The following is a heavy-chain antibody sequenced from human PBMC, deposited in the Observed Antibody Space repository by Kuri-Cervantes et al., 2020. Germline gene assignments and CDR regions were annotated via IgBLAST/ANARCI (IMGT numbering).Heavy chain of an antibody. CDR3: ASSETSGSYWEYYYYGMDV. CDR1: GFTFNKFA. V-gene: IGHV3-23*01. Sequence: GGSLRLSCAASGFTFNKFAMSWVRQAPGKGLDWVSVITGSGDDSLHADSVNGRFTISRDNSKNTLYLQMNSLRAEDTAVYYCASSETSGSYWEYYYYGMDVWGQGTTVTVSS. CDR2: ITGSGDDS. J-gene: IGHJ6*02. D-gene: IGHD1-26*01.